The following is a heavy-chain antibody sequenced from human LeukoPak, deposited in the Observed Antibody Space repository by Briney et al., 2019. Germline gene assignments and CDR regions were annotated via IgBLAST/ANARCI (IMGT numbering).Heavy chain of an antibody. Sequence: PGGSLRLSCAASGFTVSSNYMSWVRQAPGKGLEWVSVIYSGGSTYYADSVKGRFTISRDNSKNTLYLQMNSLGAEDTAVYYCARDLYSSSSTWGQGTLVTVSS. CDR2: IYSGGST. D-gene: IGHD6-13*01. CDR3: ARDLYSSSST. CDR1: GFTVSSNY. J-gene: IGHJ4*02. V-gene: IGHV3-53*01.